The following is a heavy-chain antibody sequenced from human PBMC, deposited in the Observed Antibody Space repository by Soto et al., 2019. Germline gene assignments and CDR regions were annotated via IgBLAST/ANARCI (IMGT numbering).Heavy chain of an antibody. Sequence: EVQLLESGGGLVQPGGSLRLSCAASGFTFSSYPMSWVRQAPGMGPEWVSAIGGSGGGTYYADSVKGRFTISRDNSRNTLYLQMSSLRAEDTAVYYCARRGVGDLSDKKTLGYWGQGTLVTVSS. CDR3: ARRGVGDLSDKKTLGY. V-gene: IGHV3-23*01. J-gene: IGHJ4*02. D-gene: IGHD3-10*01. CDR2: IGGSGGGT. CDR1: GFTFSSYP.